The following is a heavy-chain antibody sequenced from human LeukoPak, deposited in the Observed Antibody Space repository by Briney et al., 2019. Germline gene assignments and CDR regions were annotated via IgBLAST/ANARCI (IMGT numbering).Heavy chain of an antibody. CDR2: IYNSGST. CDR1: GGSISDYY. Sequence: AETLSLTCGVCGGSISDYYWTWLRQPAGKELEWVGYIYNSGSTNYNPSLKSRVTISVDTSKYHFSLKRSSVTAADTAMYYCARRQKLRGPRAGDSFDIWGQGTMVTVSS. V-gene: IGHV4-59*08. CDR3: ARRQKLRGPRAGDSFDI. J-gene: IGHJ3*02. D-gene: IGHD4/OR15-4a*01.